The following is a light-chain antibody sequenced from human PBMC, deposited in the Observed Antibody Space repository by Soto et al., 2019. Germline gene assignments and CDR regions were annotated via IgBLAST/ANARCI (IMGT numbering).Light chain of an antibody. CDR3: GAWDSSLSAV. J-gene: IGLJ2*01. V-gene: IGLV1-51*01. CDR1: TSNIGNKY. CDR2: DNN. Sequence: QSVLTQPPSVSAAPGQKVTISCSGSTSNIGNKYVSWYQQLPGTAPKLLIYDNNKRPSGIPDRFSGSKSGTSATLRITGLQTGDEADYYCGAWDSSLSAVFGGGTKLTVL.